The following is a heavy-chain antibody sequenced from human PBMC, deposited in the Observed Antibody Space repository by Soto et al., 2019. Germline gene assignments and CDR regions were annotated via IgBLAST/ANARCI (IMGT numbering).Heavy chain of an antibody. CDR2: INPSGGST. J-gene: IGHJ4*02. V-gene: IGHV1-46*01. CDR3: ARGDTVTTYGVLGY. Sequence: QVQLVQSGAEVKKPGASVNISCKASGYTFTSYYIHWVRQAPGQGLEWMGIINPSGGSTSYTQKVQGRVTMTRDTSTSTVYMELSSLRSEDTAVYYCARGDTVTTYGVLGYWGQGTLVTVSS. CDR1: GYTFTSYY. D-gene: IGHD5-12*01.